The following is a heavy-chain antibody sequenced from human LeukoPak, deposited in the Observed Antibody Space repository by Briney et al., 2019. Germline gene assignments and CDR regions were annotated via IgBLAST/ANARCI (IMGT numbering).Heavy chain of an antibody. V-gene: IGHV3-74*01. CDR1: GFTFSSYW. D-gene: IGHD3-16*01. CDR3: ARGVPGGWYFDL. Sequence: GGSLRLSCAASGFTFSSYWMHWVRQAPGKGLVWVSRINGDGTRTNYADSVKGRFAISRDNAENTVNLQIYSLKAEDTAVYYCARGVPGGWYFDLWGRATLVTVSS. CDR2: INGDGTRT. J-gene: IGHJ2*01.